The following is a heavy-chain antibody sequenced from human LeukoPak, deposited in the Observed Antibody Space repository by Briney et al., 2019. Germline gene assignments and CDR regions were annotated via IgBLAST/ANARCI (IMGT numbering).Heavy chain of an antibody. CDR3: AREGFGELTDYYFDY. CDR2: ISYDGSNK. Sequence: PGRSLRLSCAASGFTFSSYAMHWVRQAPGKGLEWVAVISYDGSNKYHADSVKGRFTISRDNSKNTLYLQMNSLRAEDTAVYYCAREGFGELTDYYFDYWGQGTQVTVSS. CDR1: GFTFSSYA. V-gene: IGHV3-30*04. J-gene: IGHJ4*02. D-gene: IGHD3-10*01.